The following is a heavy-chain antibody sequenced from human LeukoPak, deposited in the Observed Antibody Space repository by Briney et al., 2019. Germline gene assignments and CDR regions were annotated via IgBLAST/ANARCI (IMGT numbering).Heavy chain of an antibody. J-gene: IGHJ3*02. D-gene: IGHD4-17*01. CDR2: IYYRGNT. Sequence: SETLSLTCTVSGGSISSTNYHWGWIRQPPGKGLEWIGSIYYRGNTYYNPSLKSRVTISVDTSKNQFSLKLSSVTAADTAVYYCASADYEDAFDIWGQGTMVTVSS. CDR3: ASADYEDAFDI. CDR1: GGSISSTNYH. V-gene: IGHV4-39*07.